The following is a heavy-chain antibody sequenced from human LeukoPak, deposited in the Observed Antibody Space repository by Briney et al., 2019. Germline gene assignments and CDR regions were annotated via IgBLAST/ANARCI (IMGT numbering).Heavy chain of an antibody. Sequence: GGSLRLSCAASAGFTFSDYWMNWVRQAPGKGLEWVAIIKQDGREKLYVDSVKGRFTISRDNAKSSLYLQMNSLRAADTAVYYCARGGDNSWLSPLDYWGQGVLVTVSS. CDR2: IKQDGREK. J-gene: IGHJ4*02. V-gene: IGHV3-7*03. CDR1: AGFTFSDYW. CDR3: ARGGDNSWLSPLDY. D-gene: IGHD6-13*01.